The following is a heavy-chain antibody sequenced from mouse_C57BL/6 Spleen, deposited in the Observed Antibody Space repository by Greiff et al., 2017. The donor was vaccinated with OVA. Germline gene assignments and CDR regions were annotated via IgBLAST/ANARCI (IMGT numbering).Heavy chain of an antibody. J-gene: IGHJ4*01. Sequence: EVQLQQSGPELVKPGASVKISCKASGYTFTDYYMNWVKQSHGKGLEWIGDIIPNNGGTSYNQKFKGKATLTVDKSSSTAYMELRSLTAEDSAVYYCARALRRGAMDYWGQGTTVTVSS. CDR2: IIPNNGGT. D-gene: IGHD1-1*01. V-gene: IGHV1-26*01. CDR1: GYTFTDYY. CDR3: ARALRRGAMDY.